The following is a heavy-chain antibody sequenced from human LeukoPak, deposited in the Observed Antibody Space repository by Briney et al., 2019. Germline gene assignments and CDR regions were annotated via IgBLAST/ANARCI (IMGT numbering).Heavy chain of an antibody. Sequence: SVKVSCKASGGTFSSYTISWVRQAPGQGLEWMGRIIPILGIANYAQKFQGRVTITADKSTSTDYMELSSLRSEDTAVYYCARRAVDWDTAMVFDYWGQETLVTVSS. J-gene: IGHJ4*02. CDR1: GGTFSSYT. V-gene: IGHV1-69*02. CDR2: IIPILGIA. CDR3: ARRAVDWDTAMVFDY. D-gene: IGHD5-18*01.